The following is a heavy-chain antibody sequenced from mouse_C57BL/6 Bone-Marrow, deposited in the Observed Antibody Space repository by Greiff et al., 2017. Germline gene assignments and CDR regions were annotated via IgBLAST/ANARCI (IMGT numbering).Heavy chain of an antibody. Sequence: QVQLQQPGAELVMPGASVKLSCKASGYTFTSYWMHWVKQRPGQGLEWIGEIDPSDSYTNYNQKFKGKSTLTVDKSSSTAYMQLSSLTSEDSAVYYCARDGSSIYDGYYSYAMDYWGQGTSVTVSS. CDR1: GYTFTSYW. CDR3: ARDGSSIYDGYYSYAMDY. V-gene: IGHV1-69*01. J-gene: IGHJ4*01. CDR2: IDPSDSYT. D-gene: IGHD2-3*01.